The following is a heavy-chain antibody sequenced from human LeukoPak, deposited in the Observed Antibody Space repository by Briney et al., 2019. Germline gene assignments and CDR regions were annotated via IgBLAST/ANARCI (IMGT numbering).Heavy chain of an antibody. Sequence: TGGSLRLSCAASGFTFSSYAMSWVRQAPGKGLEWVSAISGSGGSTYYADSVKGRFTISRHNSKNTLYLQMNSLRAEDTAVYYCAREVGGSGSYVDYWGQGTLVTVSS. D-gene: IGHD3-10*01. CDR2: ISGSGGST. CDR3: AREVGGSGSYVDY. J-gene: IGHJ4*02. V-gene: IGHV3-23*01. CDR1: GFTFSSYA.